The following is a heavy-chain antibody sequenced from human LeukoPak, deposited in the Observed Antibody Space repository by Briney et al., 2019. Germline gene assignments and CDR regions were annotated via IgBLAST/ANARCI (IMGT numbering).Heavy chain of an antibody. V-gene: IGHV3-21*01. J-gene: IGHJ4*02. D-gene: IGHD3-22*01. CDR3: ARDLGSSGYRRKYYFDY. CDR2: ISSSSSYI. CDR1: GFTFSSYS. Sequence: GGSLRLSCAASGFTFSSYSMTWVRQAPGKGLEWVSSISSSSSYIYYADSVKGRFTISRDNAKNSLYLQMNSLRAEDTAVYYCARDLGSSGYRRKYYFDYWGQGTLVTVSS.